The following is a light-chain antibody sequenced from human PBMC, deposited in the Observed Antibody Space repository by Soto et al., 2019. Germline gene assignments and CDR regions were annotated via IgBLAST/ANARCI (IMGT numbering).Light chain of an antibody. CDR1: SSDIGSYNL. V-gene: IGLV2-23*02. CDR2: EVT. Sequence: QSALTQPASVSGSPGQSITITCTGTSSDIGSYNLVSWYQQQAGKAPKLMIYEVTKRPSGVSNRFSCSKSGNTASLTISGLQAEEEADYYCCLYASSSTFIFGGGTKLTVL. CDR3: CLYASSSTFI. J-gene: IGLJ2*01.